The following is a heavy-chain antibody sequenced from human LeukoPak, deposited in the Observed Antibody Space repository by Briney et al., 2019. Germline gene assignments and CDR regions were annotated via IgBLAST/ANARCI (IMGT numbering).Heavy chain of an antibody. J-gene: IGHJ3*02. D-gene: IGHD3-9*01. Sequence: SETLSLTCTVSGGSISSHYWSWIRQPPGKGLEWIGYIYYSGSTNYNPSLKSRVTISGDTPKNQFSLKLSSVTAADTAVYYCAREGPPNYDTIWGQGTMVTVSS. V-gene: IGHV4-59*11. CDR2: IYYSGST. CDR1: GGSISSHY. CDR3: AREGPPNYDTI.